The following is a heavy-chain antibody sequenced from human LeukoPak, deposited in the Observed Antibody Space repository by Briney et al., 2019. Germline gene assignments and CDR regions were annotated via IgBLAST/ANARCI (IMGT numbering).Heavy chain of an antibody. V-gene: IGHV3-30*03. CDR3: ARGVPQKKNAFDI. Sequence: GRSLRLSCAASGFSFSNYGIHWVRQAPGKGLEWVALISYEGSIKYYADSVKGRFTISRDNAKNSLYLQMNSLRAEDTAVYYCARGVPQKKNAFDIWGQGTMVTVSS. CDR1: GFSFSNYG. CDR2: ISYEGSIK. J-gene: IGHJ3*02.